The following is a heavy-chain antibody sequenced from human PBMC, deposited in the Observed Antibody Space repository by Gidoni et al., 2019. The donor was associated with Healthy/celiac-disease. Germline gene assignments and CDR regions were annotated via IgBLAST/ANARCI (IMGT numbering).Heavy chain of an antibody. J-gene: IGHJ4*02. Sequence: FSSYAISWVRQAPGQGLEWMGGIIPIFGTANYAQKFQGRVTITADKSTSTAYMELSSLRSEDTAVYYCARAPSYYGSGSYLVYWGQGTLVTVSS. CDR1: FSSYA. CDR2: IIPIFGTA. V-gene: IGHV1-69*06. D-gene: IGHD3-10*01. CDR3: ARAPSYYGSGSYLVY.